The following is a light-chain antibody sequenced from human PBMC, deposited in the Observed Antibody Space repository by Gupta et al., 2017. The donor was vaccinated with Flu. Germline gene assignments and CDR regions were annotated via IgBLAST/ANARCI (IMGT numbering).Light chain of an antibody. J-gene: IGKJ1*01. Sequence: EIVLTQSPGTLPLSLGERATLSCRASQIVSSDYLAWHQQKPGQAPRLLIYGASRRATAIPDRFSGIGSGTDFTLTISRLEPEDFAVYYCQQYGSSPWTFGHGTKVEIK. CDR2: GAS. CDR3: QQYGSSPWT. V-gene: IGKV3-20*01. CDR1: QIVSSDY.